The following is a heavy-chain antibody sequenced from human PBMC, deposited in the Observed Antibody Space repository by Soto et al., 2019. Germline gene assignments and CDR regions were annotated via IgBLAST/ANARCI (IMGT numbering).Heavy chain of an antibody. CDR2: TYYRSKWYN. CDR3: ARSFGSSWTGATWIFDY. CDR1: GDSVSSNSAA. V-gene: IGHV6-1*01. J-gene: IGHJ4*02. D-gene: IGHD6-13*01. Sequence: PSQTLSLTCAISGDSVSSNSAAWNWIRQSPSRGLEWLGRTYYRSKWYNDYAVSVKSRITINPDTSKNQFSLQLNSVTPEDTAVYYCARSFGSSWTGATWIFDYWGQGTLVTAS.